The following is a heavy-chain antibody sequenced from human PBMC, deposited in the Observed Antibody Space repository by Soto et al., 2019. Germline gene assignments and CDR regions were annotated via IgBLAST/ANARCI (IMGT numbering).Heavy chain of an antibody. J-gene: IGHJ6*02. CDR3: AGPGGDCISTSCDPRNYYYGMDV. CDR1: GGTFSSYA. CDR2: IIPIFGTA. Sequence: QVQLVQSGAEVKKPGSSVKVSCKASGGTFSSYAISWVRQAPGQGLEWMGGIIPIFGTANYAQKFQGRVTITADESTSTANMELSSLRAEDTAVYYCAGPGGDCISTSCDPRNYYYGMDVWGQGTTVTVSS. D-gene: IGHD2-2*01. V-gene: IGHV1-69*12.